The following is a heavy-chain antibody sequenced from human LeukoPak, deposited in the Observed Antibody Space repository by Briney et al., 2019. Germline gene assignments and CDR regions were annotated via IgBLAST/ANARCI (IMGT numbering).Heavy chain of an antibody. CDR2: ISYDGSNE. CDR3: ARDIAAEF. Sequence: PGTSLRLSCAASGFTFRSYGMHWVRQAPGRGLEWVAVISYDGSNEYYVDPVKGRFNISRDNSKNTLYLQMHSLRVEDTARYYCARDIAAEFWGQGTLVTVSS. D-gene: IGHD6-13*01. CDR1: GFTFRSYG. J-gene: IGHJ4*02. V-gene: IGHV3-30*03.